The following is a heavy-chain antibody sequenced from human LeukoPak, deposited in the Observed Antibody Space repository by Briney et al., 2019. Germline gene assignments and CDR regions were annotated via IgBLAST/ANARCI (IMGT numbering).Heavy chain of an antibody. J-gene: IGHJ4*02. CDR1: GFTFSSYA. CDR2: ISYDGSNK. Sequence: PGRSLRLSCAASGFTFSSYAMHWVRQAPGKGLEWVAVISYDGSNKYYADSVKGRFTISRDNSKNTLYLQMNSLRAEDTAVYYCARSSMRYDSSGYLRGFDYWGQGTLVTVSS. CDR3: ARSSMRYDSSGYLRGFDY. V-gene: IGHV3-30-3*01. D-gene: IGHD3-22*01.